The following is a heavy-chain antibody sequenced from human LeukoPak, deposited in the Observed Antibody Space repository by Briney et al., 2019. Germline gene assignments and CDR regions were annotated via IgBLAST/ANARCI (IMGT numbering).Heavy chain of an antibody. D-gene: IGHD3-22*01. V-gene: IGHV4-38-2*02. Sequence: SETLSLTCTVSGYSISSGYYWGWIRQPPGKGLEWIGSIYHSGSTYYNPSLKSRVTISVDTSKNQFSLKLSSVTAADTAVYYCARFNARYDNWGQGTLVTVSS. CDR3: ARFNARYDN. CDR1: GYSISSGYY. J-gene: IGHJ4*02. CDR2: IYHSGST.